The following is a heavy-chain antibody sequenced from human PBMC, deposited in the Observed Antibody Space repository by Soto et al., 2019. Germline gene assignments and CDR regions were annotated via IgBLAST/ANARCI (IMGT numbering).Heavy chain of an antibody. D-gene: IGHD3-22*01. Sequence: SETLSLTCAVYGGSFSGHSWTWIRQSPGKGLEWIVDINHSGRVNYSPSLKSRVTISLDTSKNQFTLTLSAVTAADTAIYYCSTRAYDTNGYYRFDPWGQGTLVTVSS. CDR3: STRAYDTNGYYRFDP. V-gene: IGHV4-34*01. CDR1: GGSFSGHS. J-gene: IGHJ5*01. CDR2: INHSGRV.